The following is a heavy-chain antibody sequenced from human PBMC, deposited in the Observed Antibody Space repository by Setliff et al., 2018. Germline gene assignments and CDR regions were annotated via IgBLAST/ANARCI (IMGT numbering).Heavy chain of an antibody. CDR2: VRYDEGNK. CDR3: GKSRPMIVPGAVDS. D-gene: IGHD3-22*01. Sequence: VGCLRLSCAASGFNFGAYAMHWVRQAPGKGLEWVTFVRYDEGNKYYADSVRGRFTVSRDNSQNTVYLQMNSLRVEDTAVYYCGKSRPMIVPGAVDSWGQGTLVTVSS. CDR1: GFNFGAYA. V-gene: IGHV3-30*02. J-gene: IGHJ1*01.